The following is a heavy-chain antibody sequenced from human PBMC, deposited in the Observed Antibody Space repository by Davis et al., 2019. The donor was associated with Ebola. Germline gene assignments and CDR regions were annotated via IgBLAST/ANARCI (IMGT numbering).Heavy chain of an antibody. V-gene: IGHV4-4*03. J-gene: IGHJ4*02. CDR2: IYHSGST. D-gene: IGHD5/OR15-5a*01. CDR3: ARDHSTIYYFDY. Sequence: MPPETLSLTCAVSGGSISSSNWWSWVRQPPGKGLEWIGEIYHSGSTNYNPSLKSRVTISVDKSKNQFSLKLSSVTAADTAVYYCARDHSTIYYFDYWGQGTLVTVSS. CDR1: GGSISSSNW.